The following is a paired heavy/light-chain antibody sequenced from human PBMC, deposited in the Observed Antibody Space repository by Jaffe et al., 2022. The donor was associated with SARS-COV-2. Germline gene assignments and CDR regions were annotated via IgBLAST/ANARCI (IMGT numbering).Heavy chain of an antibody. CDR1: GYTFTTYG. D-gene: IGHD1-7*01. CDR2: ISGNNRRT. J-gene: IGHJ4*02. Sequence: QVQLEQSGAEVKKPGASVKISCKATGYTFTTYGISWVRQAPGQGLEWMGWISGNNRRTNYAQKFQGRVTMTTDTSTSTAFMELRSLRSDDTAVYYCGRDPGWDYPVEDWGQGTLVTVSS. CDR3: GRDPGWDYPVED. V-gene: IGHV1-18*01.
Light chain of an antibody. V-gene: IGKV3-20*01. CDR1: QSVSNNY. CDR2: GAF. CDR3: QQYGNSPIT. Sequence: EIVLTQSPGTLSLSPGERATLSCRASQSVSNNYLAWYQLKPGQAPRLLIYGAFSRATGIPDRFSGSGSGTDFTLTISRLEPEDFAVYYCQQYGNSPITFGGGTKVEIK. J-gene: IGKJ4*01.